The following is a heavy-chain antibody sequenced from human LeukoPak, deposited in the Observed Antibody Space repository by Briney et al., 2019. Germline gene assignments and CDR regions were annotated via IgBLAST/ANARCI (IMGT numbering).Heavy chain of an antibody. J-gene: IGHJ5*02. CDR2: ISVYNANT. V-gene: IGHV1-18*01. D-gene: IGHD1-26*01. Sequence: ASVKVSCKASGYTFTSYCISWVRQAPGQGLEWMGWISVYNANTKYAQKLQGRVTMTRDTSTSAAYKELRSLRSDDTAVYYCARDGGSYSDWFDPWGQGTLVIVSS. CDR3: ARDGGSYSDWFDP. CDR1: GYTFTSYC.